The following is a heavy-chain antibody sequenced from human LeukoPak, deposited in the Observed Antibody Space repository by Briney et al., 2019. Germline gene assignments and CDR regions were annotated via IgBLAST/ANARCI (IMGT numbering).Heavy chain of an antibody. CDR2: IYYSGST. V-gene: IGHV4-59*08. Sequence: SETLSLTCTVSGASISRYYWNWLRQPPGKGLEWIGYIYYSGSTNYNPSLKSRVTISVDTSKNQFSLKLSSVTAADTAVYYCASRLYDGFDYWGQGTLVTVSS. CDR3: ASRLYDGFDY. D-gene: IGHD3-22*01. CDR1: GASISRYY. J-gene: IGHJ4*02.